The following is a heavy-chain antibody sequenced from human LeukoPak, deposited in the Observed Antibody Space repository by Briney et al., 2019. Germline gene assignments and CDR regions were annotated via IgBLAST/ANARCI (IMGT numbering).Heavy chain of an antibody. CDR1: GFTFSSYD. Sequence: PGGSLRLSCAASGFTFSSYDMNWVRQAPGKGLEWVSGISGSGGSTFSADSVRGRFTISRDNSKNTLYLQMNSLRAEDTAVYYCVKSHSIANCYDNWGQGTLVTVSS. CDR3: VKSHSIANCYDN. D-gene: IGHD2/OR15-2a*01. CDR2: ISGSGGST. J-gene: IGHJ4*02. V-gene: IGHV3-23*01.